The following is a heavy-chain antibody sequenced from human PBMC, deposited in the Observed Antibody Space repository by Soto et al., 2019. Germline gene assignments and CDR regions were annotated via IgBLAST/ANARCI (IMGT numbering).Heavy chain of an antibody. J-gene: IGHJ4*02. CDR2: IWYDGSNK. V-gene: IGHV3-33*01. CDR3: ASDRNGLYSGYDSLDY. CDR1: GFTFSSYG. Sequence: QVQLVESGGGVVQPGRSLRLSCAASGFTFSSYGMHWVRQAPGKGLEWVAVIWYDGSNKYYADSVKGRFTISRDNSKNTLYLQMNSLRAEDTAVYYCASDRNGLYSGYDSLDYWGQGTLVTVSS. D-gene: IGHD5-12*01.